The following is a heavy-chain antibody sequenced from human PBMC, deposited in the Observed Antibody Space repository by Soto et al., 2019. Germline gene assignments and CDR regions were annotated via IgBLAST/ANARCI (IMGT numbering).Heavy chain of an antibody. CDR1: GFTFSNYA. CDR2: ISSNGGST. Sequence: EVQLVESGGGLVQPGGSLRLSCAASGFTFSNYAMHWVRQAPGKGLEYVSTISSNGGSTYYANSVKGRFTISRDNSKNTLYLQMGSLRAEDMAVYYCARGGAQFDCWGQGTLVTVSS. D-gene: IGHD1-26*01. CDR3: ARGGAQFDC. V-gene: IGHV3-64*01. J-gene: IGHJ4*02.